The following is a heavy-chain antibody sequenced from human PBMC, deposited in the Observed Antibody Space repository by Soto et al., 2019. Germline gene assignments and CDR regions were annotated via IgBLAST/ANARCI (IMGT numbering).Heavy chain of an antibody. V-gene: IGHV4-59*08. Sequence: SETLSLTCTVSGGSISTYYWSWIRQSPGKGLEWIGYIFYSDNTNYNPSLRSRVTISVDTSKNQFSLKLSSVTAADTAVYYCARHELWLRYWGQGTLVTVSS. CDR1: GGSISTYY. J-gene: IGHJ4*02. CDR3: ARHELWLRY. CDR2: IFYSDNT. D-gene: IGHD5-18*01.